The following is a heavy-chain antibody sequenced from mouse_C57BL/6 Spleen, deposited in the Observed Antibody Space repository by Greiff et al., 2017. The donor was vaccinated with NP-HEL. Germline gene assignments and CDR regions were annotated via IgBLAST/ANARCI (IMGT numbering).Heavy chain of an antibody. J-gene: IGHJ2*01. V-gene: IGHV7-3*01. Sequence: EVKLMESGGGLVQPGGSLSLSCAASGFTFTDYYMSWVRQPPGKALEWLGFIRNKANGYTTEDSASVKGRFTISSDNSQSILYLQMNALRAEDSATYYCARFLTTVYFDYWGQGTTLTVSS. CDR2: IRNKANGYTT. D-gene: IGHD1-1*01. CDR3: ARFLTTVYFDY. CDR1: GFTFTDYY.